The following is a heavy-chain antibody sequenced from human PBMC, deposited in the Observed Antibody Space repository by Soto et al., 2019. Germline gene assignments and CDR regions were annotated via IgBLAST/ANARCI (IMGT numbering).Heavy chain of an antibody. Sequence: LSLTCTVSGGSISSSSYYWGWIRQPPGKGLEWIGSIYYSGSTYYNPSLKSRVTISVDTSKNQFSLKLSSVTAADTAVYYCARHETLYYGSGSYTFDYWGQGTLVTV. CDR1: GGSISSSSYY. J-gene: IGHJ4*02. CDR3: ARHETLYYGSGSYTFDY. D-gene: IGHD3-10*01. V-gene: IGHV4-39*01. CDR2: IYYSGST.